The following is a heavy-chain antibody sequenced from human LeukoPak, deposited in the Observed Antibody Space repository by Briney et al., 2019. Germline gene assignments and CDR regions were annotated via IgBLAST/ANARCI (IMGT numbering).Heavy chain of an antibody. J-gene: IGHJ6*03. V-gene: IGHV4-4*02. D-gene: IGHD2-8*01. CDR2: IYHSGGT. Sequence: SETLSLTCTVSGGSICSSTNWWSWVRQPPGKGLEWIGEIYHSGGTNYNPSLKSRITISVNKSQNQFSLKVNSLTAADTAVYYCATNGYYCMDVWGKGTTVTVSS. CDR1: GGSICSSTNW. CDR3: ATNGYYCMDV.